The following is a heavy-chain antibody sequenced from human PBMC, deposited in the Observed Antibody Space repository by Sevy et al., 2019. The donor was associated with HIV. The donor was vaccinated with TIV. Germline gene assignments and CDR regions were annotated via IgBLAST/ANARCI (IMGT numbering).Heavy chain of an antibody. Sequence: GGSLRLSCAASGFTFSSYAMSWVRQAPGKGLEWVSAISGTGGSTYYADSVKGRFTISRDNSKNTLYLQMNSLRAEDTAVYYCAKPEDESSPRPSDHWGQGTLVTVSS. J-gene: IGHJ4*02. CDR3: AKPEDESSPRPSDH. CDR2: ISGTGGST. V-gene: IGHV3-23*01. CDR1: GFTFSSYA.